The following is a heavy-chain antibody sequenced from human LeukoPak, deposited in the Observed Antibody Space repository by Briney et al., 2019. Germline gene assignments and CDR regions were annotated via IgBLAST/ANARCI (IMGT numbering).Heavy chain of an antibody. V-gene: IGHV4-39*01. Sequence: SETLSLTCTVSGGSISSSSYYWGWIRQPPGKGLEWIGSIYYSGSTYYNPSLKSRVTISVDTSKNQFSLKLSSVTAADTAVYYCAAGESGGFDYWGQGTLVTVYS. D-gene: IGHD7-27*01. CDR3: AAGESGGFDY. CDR2: IYYSGST. CDR1: GGSISSSSYY. J-gene: IGHJ4*02.